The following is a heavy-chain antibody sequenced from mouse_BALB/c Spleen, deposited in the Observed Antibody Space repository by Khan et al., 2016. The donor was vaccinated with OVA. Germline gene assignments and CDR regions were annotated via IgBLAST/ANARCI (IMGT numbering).Heavy chain of an antibody. CDR3: ARHNYGPFAY. V-gene: IGHV5-6*01. Sequence: EVELVESGGDLVKPGGSLKLSCAASGFTFSTYAMSWVRQTPDKRLEWVATINTGGDYIYYPDSVKGRFTISSDNAKNNLYLQMSSLRSEDKARYYCARHNYGPFAYWGQGTLVTVSA. CDR2: INTGGDYI. D-gene: IGHD1-1*01. J-gene: IGHJ3*01. CDR1: GFTFSTYA.